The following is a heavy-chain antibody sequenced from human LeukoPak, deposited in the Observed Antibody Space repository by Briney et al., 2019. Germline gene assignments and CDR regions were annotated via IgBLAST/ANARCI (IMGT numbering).Heavy chain of an antibody. V-gene: IGHV3-53*01. CDR3: ARVRKDYYYYGMDV. CDR2: IYSGGST. CDR1: GFTVSSNY. Sequence: GGSLRLSCAASGFTVSSNYMSWVRQAPGKGLEWVSVIYSGGSTYYADSVKGRFTISRDNSKNTLYLQMNSLRAEDTAVYYCARVRKDYYYYGMDVWGQGTTVTVSS. J-gene: IGHJ6*02.